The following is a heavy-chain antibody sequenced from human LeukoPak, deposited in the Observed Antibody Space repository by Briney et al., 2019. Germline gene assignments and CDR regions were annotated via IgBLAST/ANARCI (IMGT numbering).Heavy chain of an antibody. CDR1: GGSISSYY. CDR3: ARVDSSGWYRVY. CDR2: IYYSGST. J-gene: IGHJ4*02. V-gene: IGHV4-59*12. Sequence: SETLSLTCTVSGGSISSYYWSWLGQPPGKELEWIGYIYYSGSTNYNPSLKSRVTISVDTSKNQFSLKLSSVTAADTAVYYCARVDSSGWYRVYWGQGTLITVSS. D-gene: IGHD6-19*01.